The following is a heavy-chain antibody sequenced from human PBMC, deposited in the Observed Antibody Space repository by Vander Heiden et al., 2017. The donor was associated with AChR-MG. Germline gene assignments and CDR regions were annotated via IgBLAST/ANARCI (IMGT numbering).Heavy chain of an antibody. CDR1: GFTFSSYW. CDR2: INSDGSST. J-gene: IGHJ4*02. Sequence: EVQLVESGGGLVQPGGSLRLSCAASGFTFSSYWMHWVRQAPGKGLVCVSRINSDGSSTSDADSVKGRFTISRDNAKNTLYLQMNSLRAEDTAVYYCARELVDTANDYWGQGNLVTVSS. CDR3: ARELVDTANDY. V-gene: IGHV3-74*01. D-gene: IGHD5-18*01.